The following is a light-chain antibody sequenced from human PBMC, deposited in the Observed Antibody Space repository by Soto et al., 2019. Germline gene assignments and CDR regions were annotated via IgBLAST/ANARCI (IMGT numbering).Light chain of an antibody. Sequence: QSALTQPASVAVSPGQSITISCAGTSSDVGSYNLVSWYQNHPGKAPKLMIYEGSKRPSGVSNRFSGSKSGNTASLTISGLQAADEDDYFCFSYAGSSTYVFGTGTKVTVL. CDR3: FSYAGSSTYV. CDR2: EGS. CDR1: SSDVGSYNL. V-gene: IGLV2-23*01. J-gene: IGLJ1*01.